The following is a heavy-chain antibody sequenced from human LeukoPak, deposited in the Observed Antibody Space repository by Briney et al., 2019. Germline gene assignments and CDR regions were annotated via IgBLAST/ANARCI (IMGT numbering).Heavy chain of an antibody. CDR2: ISYDGSNK. V-gene: IGHV3-30*03. Sequence: PGGSLRLSCAASGFTFSSYGMHWVRQAPGKGLEWVAVISYDGSNKYYADSVKGRFTISRDNSKNTLYLQMNSLRAEDTAVYYCARELADDAFDIWGQGTMVTVSS. J-gene: IGHJ3*02. CDR1: GFTFSSYG. CDR3: ARELADDAFDI.